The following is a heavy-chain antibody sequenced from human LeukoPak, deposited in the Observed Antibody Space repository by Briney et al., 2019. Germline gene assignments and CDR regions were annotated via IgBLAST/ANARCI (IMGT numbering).Heavy chain of an antibody. D-gene: IGHD3-22*01. J-gene: IGHJ5*02. Sequence: PSETLSLTCTVSGGSISSYYWSWIRQPPGKGLEWIGYIYYSGSTNYNPSLKSRVTISVDTSKNQFSLKLSSVTAADTAVYYCARGYYDSSGYYPWGQGTLVTVSS. CDR1: GGSISSYY. CDR3: ARGYYDSSGYYP. V-gene: IGHV4-59*01. CDR2: IYYSGST.